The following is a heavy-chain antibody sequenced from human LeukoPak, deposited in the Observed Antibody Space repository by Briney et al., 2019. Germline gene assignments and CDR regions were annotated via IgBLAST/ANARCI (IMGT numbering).Heavy chain of an antibody. Sequence: PGGSLRLSCAASGFTFSSYAMSWVRQAPGKGLEWVSAISGSGASTYYADSVKGRFTISRDNSKNTLYLQMNCLRAEDTAVYYCAKGREDCSSTSCYESDYWGQGTLVTVSS. CDR3: AKGREDCSSTSCYESDY. CDR1: GFTFSSYA. CDR2: ISGSGAST. D-gene: IGHD2-2*01. J-gene: IGHJ4*02. V-gene: IGHV3-23*01.